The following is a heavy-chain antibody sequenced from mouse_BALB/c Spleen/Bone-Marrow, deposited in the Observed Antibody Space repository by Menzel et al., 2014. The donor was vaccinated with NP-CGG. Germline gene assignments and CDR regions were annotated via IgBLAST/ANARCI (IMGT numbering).Heavy chain of an antibody. CDR3: ARGDFDYDFTMDY. Sequence: QVQLQQSGAELVRPGSSVKISCKASGYVFSSYWMNWVKQRPGQGLEWIGQIFPGDGDTNYNGQFKGKAILTADRSSSTAFMQLSSLTSEDSAVYFCARGDFDYDFTMDYWGQGTSVTVSS. V-gene: IGHV1-80*01. CDR1: GYVFSSYW. CDR2: IFPGDGDT. J-gene: IGHJ4*01. D-gene: IGHD2-4*01.